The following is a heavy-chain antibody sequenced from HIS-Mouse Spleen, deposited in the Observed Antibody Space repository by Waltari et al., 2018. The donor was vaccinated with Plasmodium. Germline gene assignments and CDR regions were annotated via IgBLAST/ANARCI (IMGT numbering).Heavy chain of an antibody. V-gene: IGHV3-7*01. J-gene: IGHJ2*01. CDR2: IKQDGIEK. CDR3: ASSWYWYFDL. Sequence: EVQLVESGGGLVLRGGSVRLSCAASGFTFSSYWMSWVSNIKQDGIEKYYVCSVKGRFTISRDNAKNSLYLQMISLRAEDTAVYYCASSWYWYFDLWGRGTLVTVSS. CDR1: GFTFSSYW. D-gene: IGHD6-13*01.